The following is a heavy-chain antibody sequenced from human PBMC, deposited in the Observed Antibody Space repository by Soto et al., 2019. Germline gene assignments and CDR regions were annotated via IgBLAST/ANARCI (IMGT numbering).Heavy chain of an antibody. CDR3: ARASGGAAAGTFDP. CDR1: GGSFSGYY. CDR2: INHSGST. J-gene: IGHJ5*02. V-gene: IGHV4-34*01. D-gene: IGHD6-13*01. Sequence: SETLSLTCAVYGGSFSGYYWSRIRQPPGKGLEWIGEINHSGSTNYNPSLKSRVTISVDTSKNQFSLKLSSVTAADTAVYYCARASGGAAAGTFDPWGQGTLVTVSS.